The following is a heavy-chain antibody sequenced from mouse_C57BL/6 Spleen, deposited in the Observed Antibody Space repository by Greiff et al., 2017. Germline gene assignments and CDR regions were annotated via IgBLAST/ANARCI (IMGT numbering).Heavy chain of an antibody. D-gene: IGHD1-1*01. J-gene: IGHJ3*01. CDR3: AKFHYRSSYQYAY. CDR1: GYSFTDYN. Sequence: VQLKESGPELVKPGASVKISCKASGYSFTDYNMNWVKQSNGKSLEWIGVINPNYGTTSYNQKFKGKATLTVDQSSSTAYMQLNMLTSEVSTVYYCAKFHYRSSYQYAYWGQGTLVTVSA. CDR2: INPNYGTT. V-gene: IGHV1-39*01.